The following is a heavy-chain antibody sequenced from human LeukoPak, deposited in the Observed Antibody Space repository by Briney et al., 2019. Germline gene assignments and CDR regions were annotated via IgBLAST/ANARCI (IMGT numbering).Heavy chain of an antibody. D-gene: IGHD1-26*01. J-gene: IGHJ4*02. Sequence: GGFLRLSCAASGFTFSSYAMHWVRQAPGKGLEYVSAISSNGGSTYYANSVKGRFTISRDNSKNTLYLQMGSLRAEDMAVYYCAAGATISFFDYWGQGTLVTVSS. CDR1: GFTFSSYA. CDR3: AAGATISFFDY. CDR2: ISSNGGST. V-gene: IGHV3-64*01.